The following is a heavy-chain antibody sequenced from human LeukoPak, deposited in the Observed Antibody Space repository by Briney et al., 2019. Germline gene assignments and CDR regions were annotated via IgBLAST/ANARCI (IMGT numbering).Heavy chain of an antibody. D-gene: IGHD3-10*01. CDR2: IYYSGST. CDR1: GGSISSYY. J-gene: IGHJ6*03. CDR3: ARHQTGGHSYMDV. Sequence: SETLSLTCTVSGGSISSYYWSWIRQPPGKGLEWIGYIYYSGSTNYNPSLKSRVTISVDTSKNQFSLKLSSVTAADTAVYYCARHQTGGHSYMDVWGKGTTVTVSS. V-gene: IGHV4-59*01.